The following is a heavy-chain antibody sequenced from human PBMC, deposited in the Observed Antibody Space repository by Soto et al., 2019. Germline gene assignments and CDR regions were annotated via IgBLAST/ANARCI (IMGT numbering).Heavy chain of an antibody. CDR3: AGLRGYAGSPIDY. Sequence: SETLSLTCTVSGGSIISGYWSWIRQPPGKGLEWIGYISHSGNTYYTPSVKSRVTLSVDTPKNQFSLRLSSVTTADTAVYYCAGLRGYAGSPIDYWGQGTLVTVSS. D-gene: IGHD2-15*01. J-gene: IGHJ4*02. CDR2: ISHSGNT. CDR1: GGSIISGY. V-gene: IGHV4-59*01.